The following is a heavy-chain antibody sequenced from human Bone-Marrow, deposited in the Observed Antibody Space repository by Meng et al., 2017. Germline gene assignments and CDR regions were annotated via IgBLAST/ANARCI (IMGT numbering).Heavy chain of an antibody. CDR2: ISSSSNHI. D-gene: IGHD6-13*01. J-gene: IGHJ6*02. CDR3: ARLLGGSSWYPHHYYYYYGMDV. CDR1: GFTFSSYR. V-gene: IGHV3-21*04. Sequence: GESLKISCAASGFTFSSYRINWVRQAPGRGLEWVSSISSSSNHIFYADSVKGRFTISRDNAQNSVYLQMNSLRAEDTAVYYCARLLGGSSWYPHHYYYYYGMDVWGQGTTVTAP.